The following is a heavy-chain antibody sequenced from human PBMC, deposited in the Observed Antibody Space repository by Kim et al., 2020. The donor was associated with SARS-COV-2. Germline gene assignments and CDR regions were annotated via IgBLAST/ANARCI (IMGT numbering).Heavy chain of an antibody. D-gene: IGHD3-10*01. J-gene: IGHJ6*02. CDR3: ARDRWVRGVYYYYGMDV. CDR2: IYYSGST. V-gene: IGHV4-31*03. Sequence: SETLSLTCTVSGGSISSGGYYWSWIRQHPGKGLEWIGYIYYSGSTYYNPSLKSRVTISVDTSKNQFSLKLSSVTAADTAVYYCARDRWVRGVYYYYGMDVWGQGTTVTVSS. CDR1: GGSISSGGYY.